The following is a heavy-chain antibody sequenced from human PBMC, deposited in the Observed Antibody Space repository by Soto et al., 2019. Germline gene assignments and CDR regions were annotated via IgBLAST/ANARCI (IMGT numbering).Heavy chain of an antibody. Sequence: EVQLVESGGDLVQPGGSLRLACAASGFTFSSYWMYWVRQAAGKGLVWVSRINGDGSYTSYADSVKGRFTMSRDNAKXXXXXXXXXXXXXXXXXXXXXXXXXXXIPTAYWGQGTLVTVSS. V-gene: IGHV3-74*01. CDR3: XXXXXXXIPTAY. J-gene: IGHJ4*02. D-gene: IGHD2-21*02. CDR2: INGDGSYT. CDR1: GFTFSSYW.